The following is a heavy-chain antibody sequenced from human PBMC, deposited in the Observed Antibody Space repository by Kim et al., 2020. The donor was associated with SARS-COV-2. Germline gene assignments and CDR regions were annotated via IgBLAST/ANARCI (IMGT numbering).Heavy chain of an antibody. Sequence: TTEYAASVKGRLTISRDDSKSIAYLQMNSLKTEDTAVYYCTRDRSLAVDYWGQGTLVTVSS. V-gene: IGHV3-49*02. J-gene: IGHJ4*02. CDR3: TRDRSLAVDY. CDR2: TT.